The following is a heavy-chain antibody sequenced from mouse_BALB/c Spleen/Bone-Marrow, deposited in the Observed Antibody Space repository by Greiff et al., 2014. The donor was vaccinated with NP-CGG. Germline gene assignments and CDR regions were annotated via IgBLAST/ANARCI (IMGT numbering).Heavy chain of an antibody. CDR2: SNPSNGGS. V-gene: IGHV1S81*02. CDR3: TRSNYGYWYFDV. D-gene: IGHD1-1*01. Sequence: QVQLQQSGAELVKPGASVKLSCKASGYTFSNYYMYWVKQRPGQGLEWIGESNPSNGGSNFNEKFKSEATLTVDKSSSTAYMQLSSLTSEDSAVYYCTRSNYGYWYFDVWGAGTTVTVSS. J-gene: IGHJ1*01. CDR1: GYTFSNYY.